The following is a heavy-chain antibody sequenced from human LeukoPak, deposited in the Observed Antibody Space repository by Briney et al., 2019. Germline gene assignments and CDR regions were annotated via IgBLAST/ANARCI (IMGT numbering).Heavy chain of an antibody. V-gene: IGHV4-34*11. CDR1: GGSFSGYY. J-gene: IGHJ4*02. CDR3: ALGDCSSTSCYVFDY. Sequence: SETLSLTCAVYGGSFSGYYWSWIRQPPGKGLEWIGYIFNSGSTNYNPSLKSRVTISVDTSKNQFSLKLSSVTAADTAVYFCALGDCSSTSCYVFDYWGQGTLVTVSS. D-gene: IGHD2-2*01. CDR2: IFNSGST.